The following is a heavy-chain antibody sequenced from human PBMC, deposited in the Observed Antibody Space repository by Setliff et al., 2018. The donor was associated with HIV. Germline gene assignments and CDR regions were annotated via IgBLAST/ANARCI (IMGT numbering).Heavy chain of an antibody. Sequence: GGSLRLSSAASGFSLRDYGIHWVRQAPGRGPEWVALTSFDGNNQYYADSVKGRFTISRDDSKNTVYLQMNSLRAEDTAVYYCAKTSGWTTIDYWGQGTLVTVSS. CDR2: TSFDGNNQ. J-gene: IGHJ4*02. CDR1: GFSLRDYG. CDR3: AKTSGWTTIDY. D-gene: IGHD6-19*01. V-gene: IGHV3-30-3*02.